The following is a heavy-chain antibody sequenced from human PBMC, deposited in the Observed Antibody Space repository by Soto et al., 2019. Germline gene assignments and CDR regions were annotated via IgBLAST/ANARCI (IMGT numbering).Heavy chain of an antibody. CDR3: ARGNYVLRFFEWLFHPLDY. J-gene: IGHJ4*02. D-gene: IGHD3-3*01. CDR2: ISYDGSNK. CDR1: GFTFSSYA. Sequence: SLRLSCASSGFTFSSYAMHWVRQAPGKGLEWVAVISYDGSNKYYADSVKGRFTISRDNSKNTLYLQMNSLRAEDTAVYYCARGNYVLRFFEWLFHPLDYWGQGTLVTVSS. V-gene: IGHV3-30-3*01.